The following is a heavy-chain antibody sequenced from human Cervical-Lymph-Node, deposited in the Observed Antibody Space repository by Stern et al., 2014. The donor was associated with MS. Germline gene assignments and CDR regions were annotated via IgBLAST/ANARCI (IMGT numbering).Heavy chain of an antibody. J-gene: IGHJ3*02. Sequence: VQMVESGIEVKKPGESLKISCKGSGYRFTTYWIAWVRQMPGKGLERMGILYPGDSDTTYRPSFQSTAPILTHKSSTNPHLQWSSLKASDTAMYYCAKASWNDDAFDIWGQGTMVTVSS. D-gene: IGHD1-1*01. CDR3: AKASWNDDAFDI. V-gene: IGHV5-51*03. CDR1: GYRFTTYW. CDR2: LYPGDSDT.